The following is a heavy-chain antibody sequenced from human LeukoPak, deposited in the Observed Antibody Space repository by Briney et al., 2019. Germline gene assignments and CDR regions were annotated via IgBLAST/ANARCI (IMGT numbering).Heavy chain of an antibody. J-gene: IGHJ4*02. D-gene: IGHD6-13*01. CDR3: ATGGSRSAAGYY. Sequence: SVKVSCKASGGTFSSYAISWVRQAPGQGLEWMGRIIPILGIANYAQKFQGRVTITADESTSTAYMELSSLRSEDTAVYYCATGGSRSAAGYYWGQGTLVTVSS. CDR2: IIPILGIA. V-gene: IGHV1-69*04. CDR1: GGTFSSYA.